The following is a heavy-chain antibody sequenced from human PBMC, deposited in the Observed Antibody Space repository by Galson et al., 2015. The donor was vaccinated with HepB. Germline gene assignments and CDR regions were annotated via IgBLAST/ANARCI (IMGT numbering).Heavy chain of an antibody. Sequence: SLRLSCAASGFTFSSYGMHWVRQAPGKGLEWVAVIWYDGSNKYYADSVKGRFTISRDNSKNTLYLQMNSLRAEDTAVYYCARDEAPWYYYDSSGYSLGYWGQGTLVTVSS. CDR3: ARDEAPWYYYDSSGYSLGY. CDR1: GFTFSSYG. V-gene: IGHV3-33*01. D-gene: IGHD3-22*01. CDR2: IWYDGSNK. J-gene: IGHJ4*02.